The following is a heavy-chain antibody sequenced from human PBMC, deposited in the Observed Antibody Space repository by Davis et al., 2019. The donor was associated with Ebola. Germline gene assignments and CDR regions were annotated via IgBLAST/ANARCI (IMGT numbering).Heavy chain of an antibody. CDR3: AKDAVGWNGGFDY. V-gene: IGHV3-7*03. J-gene: IGHJ4*02. CDR2: IKQDGSEK. CDR1: GFTFSDYW. D-gene: IGHD3-16*01. Sequence: GESLKISCEASGFTFSDYWMGWVRQAPGKGLEWVANIKQDGSEKFYADSVKGRFTISRDNSKNTLYLQLNSLRAEDTAIYYCAKDAVGWNGGFDYWGQGTLVTVSS.